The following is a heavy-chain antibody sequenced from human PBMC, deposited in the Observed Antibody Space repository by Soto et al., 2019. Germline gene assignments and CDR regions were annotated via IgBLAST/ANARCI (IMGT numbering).Heavy chain of an antibody. CDR1: FYIFTICW. J-gene: IGHJ3*02. Sequence: VESLKISCQGSFYIFTICWIGWVRQMPGKGLEWMGIIYPGDSDTRYSPSFQGQVTISADKSISTAYLQWSSLKASDTAMYYCARQGPSGYKFVDIWGQGTMVTVSS. CDR2: IYPGDSDT. CDR3: ARQGPSGYKFVDI. D-gene: IGHD5-12*01. V-gene: IGHV5-51*01.